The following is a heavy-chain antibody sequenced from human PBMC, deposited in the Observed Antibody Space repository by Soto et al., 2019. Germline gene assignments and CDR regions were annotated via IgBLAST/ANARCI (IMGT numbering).Heavy chain of an antibody. CDR3: AKDRLLRVAGTPDFDY. CDR2: ISGSGGST. Sequence: LRLSCAASGFTFSNYAMSWVRQAPGKGLEWVSTISGSGGSTYYAESVKGRFTISRDYSKNTLYLQMNSLRAEDTAVYYCAKDRLLRVAGTPDFDYWGQGALVTVSS. V-gene: IGHV3-23*01. D-gene: IGHD1-1*01. CDR1: GFTFSNYA. J-gene: IGHJ4*02.